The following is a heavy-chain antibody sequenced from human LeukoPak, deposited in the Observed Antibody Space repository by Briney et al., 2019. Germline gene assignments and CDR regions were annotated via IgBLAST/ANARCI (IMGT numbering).Heavy chain of an antibody. D-gene: IGHD1-26*01. J-gene: IGHJ4*02. CDR1: GGTFSSYA. CDR2: IIPIFGTA. Sequence: SVKVSCKASGGTFSSYAISWVRQAPGQGLEWMGGIIPIFGTANYAQKFQGRVTITTDESTSTAYMELSSLRSEDTAVYYCARHYPMGEYYFDYWGQGTLVTVSS. V-gene: IGHV1-69*05. CDR3: ARHYPMGEYYFDY.